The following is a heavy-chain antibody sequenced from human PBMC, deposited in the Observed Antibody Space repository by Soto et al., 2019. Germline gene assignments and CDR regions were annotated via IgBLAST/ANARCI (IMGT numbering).Heavy chain of an antibody. CDR3: ARGDYYDSTGISY. Sequence: SETLSLTCTVSGGSVSSGSYYWSWIRQPPGKGLEWIGYIYYSGSTNYNPSLKSRVTISVDTSKNQFSLKLSSVTAADTAVYYCARGDYYDSTGISYWGQGTLVTVSS. J-gene: IGHJ4*02. CDR1: GGSVSSGSYY. D-gene: IGHD3-22*01. CDR2: IYYSGST. V-gene: IGHV4-61*01.